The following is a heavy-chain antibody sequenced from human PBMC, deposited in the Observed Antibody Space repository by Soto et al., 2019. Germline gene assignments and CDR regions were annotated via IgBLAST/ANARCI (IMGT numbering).Heavy chain of an antibody. D-gene: IGHD2-2*01. CDR3: ARGRGGWFINQLLNAFDI. V-gene: IGHV4-59*01. J-gene: IGHJ3*02. Sequence: QVQLQESGTGLVKPSETLSLTCTVSGGSISSYYWSWIRQPPGKGLEWIGYIYYSGSTNYNPSLKRRATISVDTSKTQFSLKLSSLTAADTAVYYCARGRGGWFINQLLNAFDIWGQGTMVTVSS. CDR1: GGSISSYY. CDR2: IYYSGST.